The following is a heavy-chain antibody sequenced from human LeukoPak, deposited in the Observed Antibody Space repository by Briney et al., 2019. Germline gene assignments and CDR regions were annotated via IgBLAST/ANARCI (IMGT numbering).Heavy chain of an antibody. Sequence: KPGGSLRLSCSASGFTFSDYDMNWVRQAPGKGLEWVSSISGLSTHIYYADSVKGRFTISRDNSKNTLYLQMNSLRAEDTAVYYCTRVEAHCTRTICIRFDYWGQGTLVTVSS. J-gene: IGHJ4*02. CDR1: GFTFSDYD. V-gene: IGHV3-21*04. CDR2: ISGLSTHI. CDR3: TRVEAHCTRTICIRFDY. D-gene: IGHD2-2*01.